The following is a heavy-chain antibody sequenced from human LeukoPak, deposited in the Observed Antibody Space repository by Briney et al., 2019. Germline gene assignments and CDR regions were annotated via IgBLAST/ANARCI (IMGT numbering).Heavy chain of an antibody. CDR3: ARRLTQYDCFDP. V-gene: IGHV6-1*01. CDR2: TYYRSKWYN. Sequence: SQALSLTCAISGDSVSSKSTAWNWIRQSPSRGLEWLGRTYYRSKWYNGYAVSVKSRITINPDTSKNQFSLQLNSVTPEDTAVYYCARRLTQYDCFDPWGQGILVTVSS. J-gene: IGHJ5*02. D-gene: IGHD2-2*01. CDR1: GDSVSSKSTA.